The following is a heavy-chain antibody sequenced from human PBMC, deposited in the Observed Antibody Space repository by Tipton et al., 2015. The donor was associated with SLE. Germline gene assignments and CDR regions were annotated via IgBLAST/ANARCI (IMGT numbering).Heavy chain of an antibody. J-gene: IGHJ6*02. CDR3: AKDQSREVPCSSTSCSRYYYYGMDV. V-gene: IGHV3-21*01. D-gene: IGHD2-2*01. CDR1: GFTFSSYS. CDR2: ISSSSSYI. Sequence: SLRLSCAASGFTFSSYSMNWVRQAPGKGLEWVSSISSSSSYIYYADSVKGRFTISRDNAKNSLYLQMNSLRAEDTAVYYCAKDQSREVPCSSTSCSRYYYYGMDVWGQGTTVSVSS.